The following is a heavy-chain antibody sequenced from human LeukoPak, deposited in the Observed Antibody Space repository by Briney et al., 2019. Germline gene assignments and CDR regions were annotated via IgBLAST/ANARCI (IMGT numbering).Heavy chain of an antibody. CDR1: GGSISSSSYY. CDR2: IYYSGST. CDR3: ASPAVAGTFDAFDI. J-gene: IGHJ3*02. Sequence: SETLSLTCTVSGGSISSSSYYWGWIRQPPGKGLEWIGSIYYSGSTYYNPSLKSRVTISVDTSKNQFSLKLSSVTAADTAVYYCASPAVAGTFDAFDIWGQGTMVTVSS. V-gene: IGHV4-39*01. D-gene: IGHD6-19*01.